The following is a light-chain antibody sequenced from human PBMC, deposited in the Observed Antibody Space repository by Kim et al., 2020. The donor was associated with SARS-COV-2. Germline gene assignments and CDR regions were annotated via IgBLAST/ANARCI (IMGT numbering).Light chain of an antibody. J-gene: IGLJ1*01. CDR3: MIWHSCAFV. CDR2: YKSDSDK. Sequence: QPVLTQPSSLSASPGASASLTCTLRSGINVGTYRIYWYQQKPGSPPQYLLRYKSDSDKQQGSGVPSRFSGSKDASANAGILLISGLQSEDEADYYCMIWHSCAFVFGTGTKVTVL. CDR1: SGINVGTYR. V-gene: IGLV5-45*02.